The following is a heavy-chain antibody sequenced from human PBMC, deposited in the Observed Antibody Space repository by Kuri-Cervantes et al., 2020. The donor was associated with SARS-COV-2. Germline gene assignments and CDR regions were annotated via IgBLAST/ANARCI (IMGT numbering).Heavy chain of an antibody. J-gene: IGHJ4*02. CDR3: AREGRGYAYFDY. CDR1: GFTFDDYG. V-gene: IGHV3-20*04. D-gene: IGHD5-12*01. Sequence: GESLKISCAASGFTFDDYGMSWVRQAPGKGLEWVSGINWNGGSTGYADSVKSRFTISRDNAKNSLYLQMNSLRAEDTAVYYCAREGRGYAYFDYWGQGTLVTVFS. CDR2: INWNGGST.